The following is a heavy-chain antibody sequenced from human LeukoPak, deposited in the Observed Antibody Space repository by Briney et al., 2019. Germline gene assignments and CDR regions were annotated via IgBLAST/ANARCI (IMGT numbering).Heavy chain of an antibody. V-gene: IGHV1-2*02. D-gene: IGHD2-2*01. Sequence: ASVKVSCKASGYTFTGYYMHWGRQAPGQGLEWRGWINPNSGGTNYAQKFHGRVTMTRDTSISTAYMELSRLRSDDTAVYYCARDRGCSSTSCHFNWFDPWGQGTLVTVSS. CDR3: ARDRGCSSTSCHFNWFDP. CDR2: INPNSGGT. CDR1: GYTFTGYY. J-gene: IGHJ5*02.